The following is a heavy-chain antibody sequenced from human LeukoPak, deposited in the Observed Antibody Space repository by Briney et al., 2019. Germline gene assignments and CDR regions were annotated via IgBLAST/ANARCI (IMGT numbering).Heavy chain of an antibody. CDR3: AKGDYYDSSGFIPFDY. D-gene: IGHD3-22*01. Sequence: GGSLRLSCAASGFTVSSNYMSWVRQAPGKGLEWVSVIYSGGSTYYADSVKGRFTISRDNSKNTLYLQMNSLRAEDTAVYYCAKGDYYDSSGFIPFDYWGQGTLVTVSS. CDR2: IYSGGST. CDR1: GFTVSSNY. V-gene: IGHV3-53*01. J-gene: IGHJ4*02.